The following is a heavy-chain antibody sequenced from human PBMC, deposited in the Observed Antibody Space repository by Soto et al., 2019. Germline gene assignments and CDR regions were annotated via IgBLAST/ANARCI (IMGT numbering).Heavy chain of an antibody. Sequence: SETLSLTCPFSCCSIRSGDFYWSWFRQPPGKGLEWIGYIYYSGSTYYNPSLKSRVTISVDTSKNQFSLKLSSVTAADTAVYYCASAPYTAMVIWSQGTLVTVSS. D-gene: IGHD5-18*01. CDR1: CCSIRSGDFY. J-gene: IGHJ4*02. V-gene: IGHV4-30-4*01. CDR2: IYYSGST. CDR3: ASAPYTAMVI.